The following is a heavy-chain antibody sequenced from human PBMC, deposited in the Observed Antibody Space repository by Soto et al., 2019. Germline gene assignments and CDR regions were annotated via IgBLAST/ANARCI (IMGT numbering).Heavy chain of an antibody. CDR3: ARDLWGYCGTDCYPLDV. CDR2: LYNSGST. CDR1: GGSIRSYY. D-gene: IGHD2-21*02. Sequence: QVRLQESGPGLVKPSKTLSLTCTVSGGSIRSYYWSWIRQAPGKGLEWIGYLYNSGSTVYNPSLKSRVTISVDTSKNQFSLKLNSVTAADTAVYYCARDLWGYCGTDCYPLDVWGQGTTVTVSS. V-gene: IGHV4-59*01. J-gene: IGHJ6*02.